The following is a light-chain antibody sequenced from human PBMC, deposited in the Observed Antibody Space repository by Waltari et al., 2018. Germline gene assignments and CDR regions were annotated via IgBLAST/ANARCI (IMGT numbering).Light chain of an antibody. CDR2: WAS. V-gene: IGKV4-1*01. CDR3: QQSYSIPLT. J-gene: IGKJ4*01. Sequence: DIVMTQSPDSMAVSLGERATINCKSSQSVLYSSKNKNYLSWYQQKPGQPPKLLIYWASTRESGVPDRFSGSGSGTDFTLTISSLQAEDVAVYYCQQSYSIPLTFGGGTKVEIK. CDR1: QSVLYSSKNKNY.